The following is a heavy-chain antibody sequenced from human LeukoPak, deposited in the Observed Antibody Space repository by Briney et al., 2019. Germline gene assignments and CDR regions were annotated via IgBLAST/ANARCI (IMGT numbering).Heavy chain of an antibody. J-gene: IGHJ3*01. CDR1: YGSFSGYY. D-gene: IGHD3-3*01. Sequence: SETLSLTCTVFYGSFSGYYWTWIRQPPGKGLEWIGEINHNGNTNYNPSLKSRVTISVDTSKDQFSLKLSSVTAADTALYYCARTFSIFGVAHGGFDLWGQGTMVTVSS. CDR2: INHNGNT. V-gene: IGHV4-34*01. CDR3: ARTFSIFGVAHGGFDL.